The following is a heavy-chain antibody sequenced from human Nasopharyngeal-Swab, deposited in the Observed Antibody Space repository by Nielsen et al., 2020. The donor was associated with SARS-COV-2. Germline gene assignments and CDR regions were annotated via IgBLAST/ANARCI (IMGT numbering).Heavy chain of an antibody. D-gene: IGHD6-19*01. CDR2: ISSSGSTI. CDR1: GFTFSSYE. V-gene: IGHV3-48*03. Sequence: GGSLRLSCAASGFTFSSYEMNWVRQAPGKGLEWVSYISSSGSTIYYADSVKGRFTISRDNAKNLLYLQMNSLRAEDTAVYYCARETYSSGWYLAFDIWGQGTMVTVSS. J-gene: IGHJ3*02. CDR3: ARETYSSGWYLAFDI.